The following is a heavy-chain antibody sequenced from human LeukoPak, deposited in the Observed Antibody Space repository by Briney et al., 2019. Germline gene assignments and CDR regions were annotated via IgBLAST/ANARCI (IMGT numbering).Heavy chain of an antibody. Sequence: SETLSLTCTVSGGSVSSGSYYWSWIRQPPGKGLEWIGYIYYSGSTNYNPSLKSRVTISVDTSKNQFSLKLSSVTAADTAVYYCARARIAVAGSPDYWGQGTLVTVSS. D-gene: IGHD6-19*01. V-gene: IGHV4-61*01. CDR1: GGSVSSGSYY. CDR3: ARARIAVAGSPDY. CDR2: IYYSGST. J-gene: IGHJ4*02.